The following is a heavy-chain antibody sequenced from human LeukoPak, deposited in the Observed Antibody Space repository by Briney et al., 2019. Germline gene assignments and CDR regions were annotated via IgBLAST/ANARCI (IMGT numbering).Heavy chain of an antibody. CDR2: ISGSGSGGST. CDR1: GFTFSSSA. D-gene: IGHD5-24*01. Sequence: GGSLRLSCAASGFTFSSSAMSWVRQAPGKGLEWVSSISGSGSGGSTYYADSVKGRFTISRDNSRNTLYPQMNSLRAEDTAVYYCAKSGYNRFDYWGQGTLVTVSS. J-gene: IGHJ4*02. CDR3: AKSGYNRFDY. V-gene: IGHV3-23*01.